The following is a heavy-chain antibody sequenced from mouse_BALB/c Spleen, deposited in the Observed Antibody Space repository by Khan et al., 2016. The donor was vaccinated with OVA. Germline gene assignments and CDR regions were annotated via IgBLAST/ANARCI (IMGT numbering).Heavy chain of an antibody. Sequence: QVQLKESGPGLVQPSQSLSITCTVSGFSLSSYGVHWVRQSPGKGLEWLGVIWRGGNRDYNAVFMSRLSITKDNSKSQVFFKMNSLQADDTAIYYCAKNFPYAMSCWGQGTSVTISS. CDR1: GFSLSSYG. CDR3: AKNFPYAMSC. CDR2: IWRGGNR. J-gene: IGHJ4*01. V-gene: IGHV2-5*01.